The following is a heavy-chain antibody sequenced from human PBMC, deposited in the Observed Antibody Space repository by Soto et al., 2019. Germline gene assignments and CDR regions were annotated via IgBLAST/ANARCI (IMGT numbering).Heavy chain of an antibody. CDR1: GFTFSSYA. Sequence: EVQLLESGGGLVQPGGSLRLSCAASGFTFSSYAMSWVRQAPGKGLEWGSIITSDGRTYYADSVKGRCTISRDNSKNTVYLQMNSLRAEDTAVYYCAKDYSTVTTDPLSVVLFDYWGQGALVTVSS. CDR3: AKDYSTVTTDPLSVVLFDY. CDR2: IITSDGRT. D-gene: IGHD4-17*01. V-gene: IGHV3-23*01. J-gene: IGHJ4*02.